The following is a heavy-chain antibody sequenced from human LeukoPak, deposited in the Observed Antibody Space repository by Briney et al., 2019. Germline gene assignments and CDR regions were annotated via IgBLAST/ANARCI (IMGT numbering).Heavy chain of an antibody. V-gene: IGHV4-34*08. CDR2: INHSGST. Sequence: AESLSLSCAVYGFTFSNYAMIWVRQPPGKGLEWIGEINHSGSTNYNPSLKSRVTISVDTSKNQFSLKLSSVTAADTAVYYCARLSIRSWYRVLDYCGEGTLVTVSS. CDR3: ARLSIRSWYRVLDY. CDR1: GFTFSNYA. J-gene: IGHJ4*02. D-gene: IGHD6-13*01.